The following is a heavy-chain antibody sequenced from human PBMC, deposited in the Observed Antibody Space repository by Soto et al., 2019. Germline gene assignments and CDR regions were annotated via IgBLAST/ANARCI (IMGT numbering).Heavy chain of an antibody. CDR1: GGTFSSYA. J-gene: IGHJ6*02. CDR3: AKYSSSWYAGNYYYGMDV. CDR2: IIPIFGTA. V-gene: IGHV1-69*06. Sequence: GASVKVSCKASGGTFSSYAISWVRQAPGRGLEWMGGIIPIFGTANYAQKFQGRVTITADKSTSTAYMELSSLRSEDTAVYYCAKYSSSWYAGNYYYGMDVWGQGTTVTVSS. D-gene: IGHD6-13*01.